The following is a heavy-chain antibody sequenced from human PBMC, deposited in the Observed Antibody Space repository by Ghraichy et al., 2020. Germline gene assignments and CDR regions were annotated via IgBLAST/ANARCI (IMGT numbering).Heavy chain of an antibody. CDR3: ARGSTMVRGVPQPADY. V-gene: IGHV4-31*03. CDR1: GGSISSGGYY. Sequence: SETLSFTCTVSGGSISSGGYYWSWIRQHPGKGLEWIGYIYYSGSTYYNPSLKSRVTISVDTSKNQFSLKLSSVTAADTAVYYCARGSTMVRGVPQPADYWGQGTLVTVSS. J-gene: IGHJ4*02. D-gene: IGHD3-10*01. CDR2: IYYSGST.